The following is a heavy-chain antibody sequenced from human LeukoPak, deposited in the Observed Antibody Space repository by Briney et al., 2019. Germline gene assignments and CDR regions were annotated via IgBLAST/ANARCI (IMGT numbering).Heavy chain of an antibody. CDR1: GVSISSYY. Sequence: SETLSLTCAVSGVSISSYYWSWIRQPAGKRLEWIGRIYTSGSTSYNPSLKSRVTMSVDTSKNQFSLKLSSVTAADTAVYYCARGPQYCSSTSCHQFDPWGQGTLVTVSS. CDR2: IYTSGST. V-gene: IGHV4-4*07. D-gene: IGHD2-2*01. CDR3: ARGPQYCSSTSCHQFDP. J-gene: IGHJ5*02.